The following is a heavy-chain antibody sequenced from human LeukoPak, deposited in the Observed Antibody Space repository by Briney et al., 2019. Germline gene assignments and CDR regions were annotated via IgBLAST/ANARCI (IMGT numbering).Heavy chain of an antibody. CDR3: ARSDTAMVNLFDY. V-gene: IGHV1-69*05. J-gene: IGHJ4*02. Sequence: ASVKVSCKASGGTFSSYAISWVRQAPGQGLEWMGGIIPIFGTANYAQKFQGRVTITTDESTNTAYMELSSLRSEDTAVYYCARSDTAMVNLFDYWGQGTPVTVSS. D-gene: IGHD5-18*01. CDR2: IIPIFGTA. CDR1: GGTFSSYA.